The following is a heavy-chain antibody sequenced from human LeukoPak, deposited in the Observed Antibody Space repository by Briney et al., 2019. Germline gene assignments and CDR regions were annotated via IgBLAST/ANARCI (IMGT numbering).Heavy chain of an antibody. V-gene: IGHV4-59*01. CDR3: ARLYSSGWYWEYYFDY. CDR2: IYYSGST. CDR1: GGSISSYY. D-gene: IGHD6-19*01. J-gene: IGHJ4*02. Sequence: SETLSLTCTVSGGSISSYYWSWIRQPPGKGLEWIGYIYYSGSTNYNPSLKSRVTISVDTSKNQFSLKLSSVTAADTAVCYCARLYSSGWYWEYYFDYWGQGTLVTVSS.